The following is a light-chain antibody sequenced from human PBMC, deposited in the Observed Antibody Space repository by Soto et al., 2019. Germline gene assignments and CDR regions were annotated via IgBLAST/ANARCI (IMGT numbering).Light chain of an antibody. V-gene: IGKV3-15*01. CDR2: GTS. Sequence: EIVMTQSPATLSVSPGERATLFCRASQSISSNLAWYQQKAGQAPRLLIYGTSTRATGIPARFSGSGSGTEFTPTISSLQSEDFAVYYCQQYNNWPPLTFGGGTKVEIK. CDR1: QSISSN. CDR3: QQYNNWPPLT. J-gene: IGKJ4*01.